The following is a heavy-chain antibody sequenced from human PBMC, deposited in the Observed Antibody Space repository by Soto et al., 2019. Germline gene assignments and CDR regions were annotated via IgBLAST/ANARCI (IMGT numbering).Heavy chain of an antibody. D-gene: IGHD5-18*01. V-gene: IGHV3-11*01. Sequence: QVQLVESGGGLVKPGGSLRLSCAASGFTFSDYYMTWIRQAPGKGLEWVSYISSSGTTIYYADSVKGRFTISRDNAKNSVYLQMNSLRAEDTAVYYCARDLDTALVRVYYYYNGMDVWCQGTTVTVSS. CDR2: ISSSGTTI. J-gene: IGHJ6*02. CDR1: GFTFSDYY. CDR3: ARDLDTALVRVYYYYNGMDV.